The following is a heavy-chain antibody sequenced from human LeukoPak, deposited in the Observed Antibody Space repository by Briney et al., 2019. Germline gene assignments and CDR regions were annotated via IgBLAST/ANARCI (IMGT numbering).Heavy chain of an antibody. V-gene: IGHV3-21*01. J-gene: IGHJ3*02. D-gene: IGHD1-26*01. Sequence: PGGSLRLSCAASGFTFSSYSMNWVRQAPGKGLEWVSSISSSSSHIYYADAVKGRFTISRDNAKNSLYLQMNSLRAEDTAVYYCARHRGATWLGAFDIWGQGTMVTVSS. CDR1: GFTFSSYS. CDR2: ISSSSSHI. CDR3: ARHRGATWLGAFDI.